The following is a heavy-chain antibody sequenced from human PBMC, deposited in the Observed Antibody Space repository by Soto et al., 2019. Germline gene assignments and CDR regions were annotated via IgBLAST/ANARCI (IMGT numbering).Heavy chain of an antibody. Sequence: EVQLVESGGGLVQPGGSLRLSCAASGFTFSSYEMNWVRQAPGKGLEWVSYISSSGSTIYYADSVKGRFTISRDNAKNSLYLQMNSLRAEDTAVYYCARDGGYPLRLAFDIWGQGTMVTVSS. CDR2: ISSSGSTI. D-gene: IGHD1-26*01. CDR3: ARDGGYPLRLAFDI. CDR1: GFTFSSYE. J-gene: IGHJ3*02. V-gene: IGHV3-48*03.